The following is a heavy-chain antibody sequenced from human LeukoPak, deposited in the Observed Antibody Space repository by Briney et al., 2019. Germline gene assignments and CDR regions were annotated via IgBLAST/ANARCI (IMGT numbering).Heavy chain of an antibody. CDR3: ARHYYYGSGSYGARVDY. CDR2: IYYSGST. D-gene: IGHD3-10*01. V-gene: IGHV4-39*01. CDR1: GGSISSSSYY. Sequence: PSETLSLTCTVSGGSISSSSYYWGWIRQPPGKGLEWIGSIYYSGSTYYNPSLKSRVTISVDTSKNQFSLKLSSVTAADTAVYYCARHYYYGSGSYGARVDYWGQGTLGTVSS. J-gene: IGHJ4*02.